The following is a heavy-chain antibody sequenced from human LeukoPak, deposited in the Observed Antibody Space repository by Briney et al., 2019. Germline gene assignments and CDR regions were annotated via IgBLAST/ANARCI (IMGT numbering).Heavy chain of an antibody. J-gene: IGHJ4*02. Sequence: ASVKVSCKASGYSFTAYYLHWVRQAPGQGLAWMGMINPSGGTTTYAQNFQGRVTTTRDTSTSTVYMELSSLTSGDTAVYFCARSFAGTTGGYWGQGTLVIVSS. CDR2: INPSGGTT. V-gene: IGHV1-46*01. D-gene: IGHD3-10*01. CDR1: GYSFTAYY. CDR3: ARSFAGTTGGY.